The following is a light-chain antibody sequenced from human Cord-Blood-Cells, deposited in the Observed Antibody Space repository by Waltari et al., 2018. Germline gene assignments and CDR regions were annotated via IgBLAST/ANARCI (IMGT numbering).Light chain of an antibody. CDR1: QSVSSK. Sequence: EIVMTQSPATLSVSPGERATLSCRASQSVSSKLAWYQQKPGQAPRLLIYGASTRATGIPARFSGSGSGTEFTLTISSLQSEDFAVYYCQQYKNWLSFTFGPGTKVDIK. V-gene: IGKV3-15*01. J-gene: IGKJ3*01. CDR3: QQYKNWLSFT. CDR2: GAS.